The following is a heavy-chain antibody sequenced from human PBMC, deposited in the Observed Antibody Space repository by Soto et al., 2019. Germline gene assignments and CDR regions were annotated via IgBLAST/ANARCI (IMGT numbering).Heavy chain of an antibody. CDR1: GFTFSSYG. D-gene: IGHD5-18*01. CDR3: ARDSGYSYGPGMDV. J-gene: IGHJ6*02. Sequence: PGGSLRLSCAASGFTFSSYGMHWVRQAPGKGLEWVAVIWYDGSNKYYADSVKGRFTISRDNSKNTLYLQMNSLRAEDTAVYYCARDSGYSYGPGMDVWGQGTTVTVSS. CDR2: IWYDGSNK. V-gene: IGHV3-33*01.